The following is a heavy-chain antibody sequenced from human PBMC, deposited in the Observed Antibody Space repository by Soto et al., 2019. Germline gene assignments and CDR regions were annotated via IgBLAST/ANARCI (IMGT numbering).Heavy chain of an antibody. CDR3: AKGSARVIPVYYYYGMDV. CDR1: GFTFSSYA. CDR2: ISGSGGST. V-gene: IGHV3-23*01. Sequence: PGGSLRLSCAASGFTFSSYAMSWVRQAPGKGLEWVSAISGSGGSTYYADSVKGRFTISRDNSKSTLYLQMNSLRAEDTAVYYCAKGSARVIPVYYYYGMDVWGQGTTVTVSS. D-gene: IGHD6-6*01. J-gene: IGHJ6*02.